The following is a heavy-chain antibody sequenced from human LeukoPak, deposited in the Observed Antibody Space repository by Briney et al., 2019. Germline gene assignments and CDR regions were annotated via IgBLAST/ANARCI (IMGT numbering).Heavy chain of an antibody. V-gene: IGHV4-34*01. CDR2: INHSGST. Sequence: SETLSLTCAVYGGSFSGYYWIWIRQPPGKGLEWIGEINHSGSTNYNPSLKSRVTISVDTSKNQFSLKLSSVTAADTAVYYCARDPRVAYCSSTSCSNRFDYWGQGTLVTVSS. D-gene: IGHD2-2*01. CDR1: GGSFSGYY. J-gene: IGHJ4*02. CDR3: ARDPRVAYCSSTSCSNRFDY.